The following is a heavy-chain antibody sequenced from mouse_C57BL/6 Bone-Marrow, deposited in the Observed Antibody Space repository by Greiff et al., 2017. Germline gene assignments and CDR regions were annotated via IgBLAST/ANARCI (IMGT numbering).Heavy chain of an antibody. Sequence: QVQLQQSGAELVKPGASVKMSCKASGYTFTTYPIEWMKQNHGKSLEWIGNFHPYNDDTKYNEKFKGKATLPVDKSSSTVYLELSRLTSDDFAVYYCARGGNYGGYYFDYWGQGTTLTVSS. CDR3: ARGGNYGGYYFDY. D-gene: IGHD2-1*01. CDR2: FHPYNDDT. CDR1: GYTFTTYP. V-gene: IGHV1-47*01. J-gene: IGHJ2*01.